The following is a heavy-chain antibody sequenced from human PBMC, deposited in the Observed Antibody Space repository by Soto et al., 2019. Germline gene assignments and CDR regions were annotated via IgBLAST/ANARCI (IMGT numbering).Heavy chain of an antibody. CDR2: ITSIGTTV. CDR3: ARGNSPVNVY. D-gene: IGHD2-21*01. CDR1: GFTFSSSE. V-gene: IGHV3-48*03. Sequence: EVQLVESGGGFVQPGGSLRLSCAASGFTFSSSEMNWVRQAPGKGLEWIAYITSIGTTVYYADSVKGRFTISRDNAKNSLYLQMTSLRAEDTAVYYCARGNSPVNVYWGQGILVTVSS. J-gene: IGHJ4*02.